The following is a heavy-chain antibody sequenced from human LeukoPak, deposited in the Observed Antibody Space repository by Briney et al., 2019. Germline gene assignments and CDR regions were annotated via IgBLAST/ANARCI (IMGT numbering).Heavy chain of an antibody. CDR1: GYSFTSYW. Sequence: GESLKISCQGSGYSFTSYWIGWVRQMPGKGLEWMGIIYSGDSDTRYSPSFQGQVTISADKSISTAYLQWSSLKASDTAMYYCARYYYDSSGYLVYFDYWGQGTLVTVSS. V-gene: IGHV5-51*01. J-gene: IGHJ4*02. D-gene: IGHD3-22*01. CDR2: IYSGDSDT. CDR3: ARYYYDSSGYLVYFDY.